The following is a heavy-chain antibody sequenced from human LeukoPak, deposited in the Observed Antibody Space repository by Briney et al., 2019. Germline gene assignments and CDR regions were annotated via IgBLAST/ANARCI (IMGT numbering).Heavy chain of an antibody. V-gene: IGHV3-21*06. Sequence: TGGSLRLSCAASGFSFSTYSMNWVRQAPGKGLEWVSSISRNSRYIYYTDSMRGRFTISRDNAKNSLYLQMNSLKPEDTAVYYCARVAEAAAFDSWGQGTLVTVSS. D-gene: IGHD6-13*01. CDR3: ARVAEAAAFDS. J-gene: IGHJ4*02. CDR2: ISRNSRYI. CDR1: GFSFSTYS.